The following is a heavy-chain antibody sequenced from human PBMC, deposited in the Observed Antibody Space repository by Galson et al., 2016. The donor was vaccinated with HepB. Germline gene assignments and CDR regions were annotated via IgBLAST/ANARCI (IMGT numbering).Heavy chain of an antibody. D-gene: IGHD2-2*01. J-gene: IGHJ4*02. CDR1: GFDFSTYA. Sequence: SLRLSCAASGFDFSTYAMSWVRQAPGKGLEWVSSISGDGAPYYVDSMKGRFTISRDNSKDTLYMQMISLRAEDTAVYYCARDRGFYSSTWDWGQGTLVTVSS. CDR3: ARDRGFYSSTWD. CDR2: ISGDGAP. V-gene: IGHV3-23*01.